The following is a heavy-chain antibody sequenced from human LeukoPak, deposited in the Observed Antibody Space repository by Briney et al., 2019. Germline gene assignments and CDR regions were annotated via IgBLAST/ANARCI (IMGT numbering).Heavy chain of an antibody. Sequence: ASVKVSCKASGYTFTSYGISWVRQAPGQGLEWMGWICAYNGNTNYAQKLQGRVTMTTDTSTSTAYMELRSLRSDDTAVYYCARYGGGGGGSYSPLFDYWGQGTLVTVSS. J-gene: IGHJ4*02. CDR3: ARYGGGGGGSYSPLFDY. CDR1: GYTFTSYG. D-gene: IGHD1-26*01. V-gene: IGHV1-18*01. CDR2: ICAYNGNT.